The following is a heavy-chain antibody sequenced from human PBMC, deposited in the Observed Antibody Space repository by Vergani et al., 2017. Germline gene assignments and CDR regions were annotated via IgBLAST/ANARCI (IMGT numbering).Heavy chain of an antibody. CDR1: GFSFRTFS. Sequence: EVQLLESGGGLVQPGGSRRLSCAASGFSFRTFSMFWVRQPPGKGLAWVSKISPDGRTTEYADSVRGRFTISRDNANSMLYLQMNSLRPEDTALYYCTKDWGSRTAGLAYWGQGTPVTVSS. CDR2: ISPDGRTT. J-gene: IGHJ4*02. D-gene: IGHD6-13*01. CDR3: TKDWGSRTAGLAY. V-gene: IGHV3-74*03.